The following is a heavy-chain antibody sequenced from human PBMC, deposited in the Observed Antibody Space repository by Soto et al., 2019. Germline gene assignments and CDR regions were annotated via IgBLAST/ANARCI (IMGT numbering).Heavy chain of an antibody. CDR1: GGSFSGYY. Sequence: PSETLSLTCAVYGGSFSGYYWSWIRQPPGKGLEWIGEINHSGSTNYNPSLKSRVTISVDTSKNQFSLKLSSVTAADTAAYYCARNSDYGGTRILDYLGQGTLVTVSS. V-gene: IGHV4-34*01. CDR2: INHSGST. J-gene: IGHJ4*02. D-gene: IGHD3-16*01. CDR3: ARNSDYGGTRILDY.